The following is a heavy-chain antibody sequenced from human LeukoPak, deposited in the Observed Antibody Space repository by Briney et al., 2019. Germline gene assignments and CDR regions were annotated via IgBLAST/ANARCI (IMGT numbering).Heavy chain of an antibody. CDR3: ARTYYYDSSGYSIFGY. D-gene: IGHD3-22*01. Sequence: GRSLRLSCAASGFTFSSYAMHWVRQAPGKGLEWVAVISYDGSNKYYADSVKGRFTISRDNSKNTLYLQMNSLRAEDTAVYYCARTYYYDSSGYSIFGYWGQGTLVTVS. V-gene: IGHV3-30*01. J-gene: IGHJ4*02. CDR1: GFTFSSYA. CDR2: ISYDGSNK.